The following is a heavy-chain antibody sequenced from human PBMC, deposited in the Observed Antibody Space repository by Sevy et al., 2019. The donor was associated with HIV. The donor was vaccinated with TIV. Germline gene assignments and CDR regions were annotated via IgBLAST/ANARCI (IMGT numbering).Heavy chain of an antibody. CDR2: VTYDGSNQ. Sequence: GGSLRLSCAASGFRLSNHGMHWVRQAPGKGLEWLALVTYDGSNQYYADSVKGRFIGSRDNSRNLLFLQMNSLRGEDTAVYYCARRAPELHTDFWGQGTLVTVSS. V-gene: IGHV3-30*03. CDR1: GFRLSNHG. J-gene: IGHJ4*02. CDR3: ARRAPELHTDF. D-gene: IGHD1-26*01.